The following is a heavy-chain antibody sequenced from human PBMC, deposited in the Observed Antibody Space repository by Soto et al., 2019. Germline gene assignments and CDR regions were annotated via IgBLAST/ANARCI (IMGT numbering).Heavy chain of an antibody. V-gene: IGHV3-49*04. CDR1: GFTFGDYE. J-gene: IGHJ6*02. D-gene: IGHD2-2*01. CDR2: IRSKAYGGST. Sequence: PGGSLRLSCTASGFTFGDYEMRWVRQAPGKGLEWVGFIRSKAYGGSTEYAASVKGRFTISRDDSKSIAYLQINSLKTEDTAVYYCTRDLAPPDWVLGYAYGMDVWGQGTPVTVYS. CDR3: TRDLAPPDWVLGYAYGMDV.